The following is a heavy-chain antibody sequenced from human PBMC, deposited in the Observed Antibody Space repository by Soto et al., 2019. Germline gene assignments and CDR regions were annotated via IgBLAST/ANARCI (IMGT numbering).Heavy chain of an antibody. Sequence: GGYLRLSCAASGFTFSSYEMNWVRQAPGKGLEWVSYISSSGSTIYYADSVKGRFTISRDNAKNSLYLQMNSLRAEDTAVYYCARIPPPHWFDPWGQGTLVTVSS. CDR3: ARIPPPHWFDP. CDR2: ISSSGSTI. V-gene: IGHV3-48*03. CDR1: GFTFSSYE. J-gene: IGHJ5*02. D-gene: IGHD2-21*01.